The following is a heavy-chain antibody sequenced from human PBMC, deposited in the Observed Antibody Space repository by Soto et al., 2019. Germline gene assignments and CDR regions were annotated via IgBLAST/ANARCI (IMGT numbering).Heavy chain of an antibody. CDR2: IYYSGSI. V-gene: IGHV4-31*03. CDR1: GGSLTSEGYY. J-gene: IGHJ4*02. CDR3: ATTRGLAVGGSFDY. Sequence: SETLSLTCTVSGGSLTSEGYYWSWIRQLPGKGLEWIGYIYYSGSIFYNPFLKSRASISAHSSKRQFSLKLSSVTAADTAFYYCATTRGLAVGGSFDYWGQGMLVTVSS. D-gene: IGHD3-10*01.